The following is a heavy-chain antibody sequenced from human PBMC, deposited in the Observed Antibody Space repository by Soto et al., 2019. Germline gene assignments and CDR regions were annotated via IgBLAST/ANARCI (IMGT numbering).Heavy chain of an antibody. CDR1: GFTFSSYA. D-gene: IGHD1-1*01. Sequence: EVQLLESGGGLVQPGGSLRLSCAASGFTFSSYAMSWVRQAPGKGLEWVSAISGSGGSTYYADSVKGRFTISRDNSKNTLYLQMNSLRAEDTAVYYCVKVTGRLPSTYYFDYWGQGTLVTVSS. J-gene: IGHJ4*02. CDR2: ISGSGGST. V-gene: IGHV3-23*01. CDR3: VKVTGRLPSTYYFDY.